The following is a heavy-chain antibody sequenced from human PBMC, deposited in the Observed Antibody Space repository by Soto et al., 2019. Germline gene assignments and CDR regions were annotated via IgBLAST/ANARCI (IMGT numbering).Heavy chain of an antibody. Sequence: QVQLQQWGAGLLKPSETLSLTCAVYGGSFSGYYWSWIRQPPGKGLEWIGEINHSGSTNYNPSLKSLVTISVDTSKYQFSLKLSSVPAADTAVYYCARKLEYSSSSLILGLFDPWGQGTLVTVSS. D-gene: IGHD6-6*01. J-gene: IGHJ5*02. CDR3: ARKLEYSSSSLILGLFDP. CDR1: GGSFSGYY. V-gene: IGHV4-34*01. CDR2: INHSGST.